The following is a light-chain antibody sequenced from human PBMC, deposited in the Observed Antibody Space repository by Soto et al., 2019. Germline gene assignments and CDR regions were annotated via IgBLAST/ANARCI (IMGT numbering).Light chain of an antibody. Sequence: DIQVTQSPSTLSASVGDSVTISCRASQIISNWLAWYQQKPGKAPKLLIYMASTLESGVPSRFSSSGSVTDFTLTISSLQPDDFATYYCQPYYTFLHTFCPGTRVDIK. CDR1: QIISNW. J-gene: IGKJ3*01. CDR3: QPYYTFLHT. CDR2: MAS. V-gene: IGKV1-5*03.